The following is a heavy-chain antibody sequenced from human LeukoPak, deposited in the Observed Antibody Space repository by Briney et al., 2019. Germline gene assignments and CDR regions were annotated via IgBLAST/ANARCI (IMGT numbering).Heavy chain of an antibody. CDR2: ISGSGGST. V-gene: IGHV3-23*01. CDR3: AKDPRKSTMVRGVILFDP. D-gene: IGHD3-10*01. CDR1: GFTFSNYA. J-gene: IGHJ5*02. Sequence: GGSLRLSCAASGFTFSNYAMSWVRQAPGKGLEWVSAISGSGGSTYYTDSVKGRFTISRDNSKNTLFLQMNSLRAEDTAVYYCAKDPRKSTMVRGVILFDPWGQGTLVTVSS.